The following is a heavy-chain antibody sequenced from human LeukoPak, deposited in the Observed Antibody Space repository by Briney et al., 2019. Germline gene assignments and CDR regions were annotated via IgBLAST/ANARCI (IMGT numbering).Heavy chain of an antibody. V-gene: IGHV1-69*04. J-gene: IGHJ4*02. CDR2: IIPILGIA. CDR1: GGTFSSYA. CDR3: AVGIAAAGPDY. Sequence: GASVKVSCKASGGTFSSYAISWVRQAPGQGLEWMGGIIPILGIANYAQKFQGRVTITADKSTSTAYMELRSLRSDDTAVYYCAVGIAAAGPDYWGQGTLVTVSS. D-gene: IGHD6-13*01.